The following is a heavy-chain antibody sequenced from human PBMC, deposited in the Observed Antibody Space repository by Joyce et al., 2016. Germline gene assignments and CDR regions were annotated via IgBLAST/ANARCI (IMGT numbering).Heavy chain of an antibody. Sequence: QVQLQESGPGLVKPSETLSLTCTVSSGSISIYYWTWIRQPPGKGLEWIGSINYSESTNYCPSLKSRVIISVDTSKNQFSLKLSSVTAADTAVYFFARVSHGGYVGAWGQGTLVTVSS. CDR3: ARVSHGGYVGA. CDR1: SGSISIYY. D-gene: IGHD5-12*01. CDR2: INYSEST. J-gene: IGHJ5*02. V-gene: IGHV4-59*01.